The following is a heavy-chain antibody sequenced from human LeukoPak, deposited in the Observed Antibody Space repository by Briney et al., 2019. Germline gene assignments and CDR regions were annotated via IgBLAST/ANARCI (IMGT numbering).Heavy chain of an antibody. J-gene: IGHJ4*02. V-gene: IGHV4-39*01. CDR1: GASINRNYYY. CDR2: IYYTGDT. Sequence: SETLSLTCSVSGASINRNYYYWGWIRQPPGKGLEWNASIYYTGDTYYHPSLRSRVAISVDTSVNQFSLQLNSVTAADTAVYYCVRHAGMTLVSFYFDFWGQGTLVTASS. D-gene: IGHD5/OR15-5a*01. CDR3: VRHAGMTLVSFYFDF.